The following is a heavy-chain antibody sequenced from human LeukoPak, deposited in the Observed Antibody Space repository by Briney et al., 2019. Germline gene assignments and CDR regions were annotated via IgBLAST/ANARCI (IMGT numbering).Heavy chain of an antibody. Sequence: ASVKVSCKASGYTFTGYYMHWVRQAPGQGLEWMGWINPNSGGTNHAQKFQGRVTMTRDTSISTAYMELSRLRSDDTAVYYCSREDYSNYGNWFDPWGQGALVTVSS. D-gene: IGHD4-11*01. J-gene: IGHJ5*02. CDR1: GYTFTGYY. V-gene: IGHV1-2*02. CDR2: INPNSGGT. CDR3: SREDYSNYGNWFDP.